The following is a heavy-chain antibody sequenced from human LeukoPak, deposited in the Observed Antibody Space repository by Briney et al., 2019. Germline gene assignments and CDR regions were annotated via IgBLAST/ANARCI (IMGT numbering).Heavy chain of an antibody. CDR3: ARQGIVGATLYY. J-gene: IGHJ4*02. D-gene: IGHD1-26*01. CDR1: GGSISSSSYY. V-gene: IGHV4-39*01. Sequence: PSQTLSLTCTVSGGSISSSSYYWGWIRQPPGKGLEWIGSIYYTGTTYYNPSLKGRVAMSVDTSKNQFSLKLNSVTAADTAVYYCARQGIVGATLYYWGQGSLVTVSS. CDR2: IYYTGTT.